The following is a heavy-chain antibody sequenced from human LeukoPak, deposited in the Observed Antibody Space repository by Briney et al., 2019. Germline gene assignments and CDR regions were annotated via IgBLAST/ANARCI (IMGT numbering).Heavy chain of an antibody. V-gene: IGHV4-59*01. CDR1: GGSMSGYY. J-gene: IGHJ6*02. Sequence: SETLSLTCTVSGGSMSGYYWTWIRQPPGKGLEWIGYISYSGSTNYNPSLKSRANISVDTSKNHFSLNLSSVTAADTAVYYCARFGWWYYYYYGMDVWGQGTTVTVSS. D-gene: IGHD2-15*01. CDR2: ISYSGST. CDR3: ARFGWWYYYYYGMDV.